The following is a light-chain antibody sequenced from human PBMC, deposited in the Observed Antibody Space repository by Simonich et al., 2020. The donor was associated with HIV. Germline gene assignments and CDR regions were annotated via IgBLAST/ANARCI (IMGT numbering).Light chain of an antibody. Sequence: QSVLTQPPSASGTPGQRVTISCSGSSSNSGSNYVYWYQQPPGTAPKLLIYRNKRRPSGVPDRCSGSKSGTSASLAISGRRSEDEADYYCAAWDDSLSGWVFGGGTKLTVL. CDR2: RNK. V-gene: IGLV1-47*01. CDR1: SSNSGSNY. CDR3: AAWDDSLSGWV. J-gene: IGLJ3*02.